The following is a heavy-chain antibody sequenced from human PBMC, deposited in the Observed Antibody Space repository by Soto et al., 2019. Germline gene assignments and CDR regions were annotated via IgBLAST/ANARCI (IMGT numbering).Heavy chain of an antibody. J-gene: IGHJ4*02. V-gene: IGHV3-53*01. CDR1: EFTVSSNY. D-gene: IGHD3-22*01. CDR2: IYSGGST. Sequence: GGSLRLSCAASEFTVSSNYMSWVRQAPGKGLEWVSVIYSGGSTYYADSVKGRFTISRDNSKNTLYLQMNSLRAEDTAVYYCARGHYDSSGYYYDYWGQGTLVTVSS. CDR3: ARGHYDSSGYYYDY.